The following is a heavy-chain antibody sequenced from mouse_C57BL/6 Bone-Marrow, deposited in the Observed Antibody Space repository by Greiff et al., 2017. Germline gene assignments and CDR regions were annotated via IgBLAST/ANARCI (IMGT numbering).Heavy chain of an antibody. CDR1: GYSITSGYY. CDR2: ISYDGSN. D-gene: IGHD1-1*01. V-gene: IGHV3-6*01. Sequence: EVQLQESGPGLVKPSQSLSLTCSVTGYSITSGYYWNWIRQFPGNKLEWMGYISYDGSNNSNPSLKNRISITRDTSKNQFFLKLNSVTTEDTATYYCAFRPYYYGSGCFDVWGTGTTVTVSS. CDR3: AFRPYYYGSGCFDV. J-gene: IGHJ1*03.